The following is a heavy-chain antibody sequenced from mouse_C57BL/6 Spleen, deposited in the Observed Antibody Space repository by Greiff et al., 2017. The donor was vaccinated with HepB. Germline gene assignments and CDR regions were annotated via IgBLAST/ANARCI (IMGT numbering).Heavy chain of an antibody. V-gene: IGHV1-22*01. CDR2: INPNNGGT. CDR1: GYTFTDYN. J-gene: IGHJ3*01. Sequence: VQLKQSGPELVKPGASVKMSCKASGYTFTDYNMHWVKQSHGKSLEWIGYINPNNGGTSYNQKFKGKATLTVNKSSSTAYMELRSLTSEDSAVYYWARETTVVAKGFAYWGQGTLVTVSA. D-gene: IGHD1-1*01. CDR3: ARETTVVAKGFAY.